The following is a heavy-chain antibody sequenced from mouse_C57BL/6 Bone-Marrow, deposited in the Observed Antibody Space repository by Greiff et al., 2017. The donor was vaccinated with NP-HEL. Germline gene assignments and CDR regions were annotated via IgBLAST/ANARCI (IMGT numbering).Heavy chain of an antibody. CDR2: ISYDGSN. CDR1: GYSITSGYY. Sequence: EVKLMESGPGLVKPSQSLSLTCSVTGYSITSGYYWNWIRQFPGNKLEWMGYISYDGSNNYNPSLKNRISITRDTSKNQFFLKLNSVTTEDTATYYCAKRSTTVVAPCYAMDYWGQGTSVTVSS. CDR3: AKRSTTVVAPCYAMDY. D-gene: IGHD1-1*01. V-gene: IGHV3-6*01. J-gene: IGHJ4*01.